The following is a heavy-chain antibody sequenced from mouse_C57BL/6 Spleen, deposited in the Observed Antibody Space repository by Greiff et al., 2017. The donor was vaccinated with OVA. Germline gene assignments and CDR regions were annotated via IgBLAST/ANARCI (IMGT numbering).Heavy chain of an antibody. V-gene: IGHV1-82*01. CDR1: GYAFSSSW. CDR2: IYPGGGDT. CDR3: ARWGAGFAY. J-gene: IGHJ3*01. Sequence: QVQLKESGPELVKPGASVKISCKASGYAFSSSWMNWVKQRPGKGLEWIGRIYPGGGDTNYNGKFKGKATLTADTSSSTAYMQLSSLTSEDSAVYSCARWGAGFAYWGQGTLVTVSA.